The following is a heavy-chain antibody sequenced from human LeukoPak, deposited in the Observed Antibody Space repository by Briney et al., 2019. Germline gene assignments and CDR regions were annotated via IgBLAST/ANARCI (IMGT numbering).Heavy chain of an antibody. D-gene: IGHD3-10*02. CDR3: AGVRGVIDY. CDR2: IYYSGST. J-gene: IGHJ4*02. V-gene: IGHV4-59*01. Sequence: SETLSLTCTVSGGSISIYYWSWIRQPPGKGLEWIGYIYYSGSTNYNPSLKSRVTISVDTSKNQFSLKLSSVTAADTAVYYCAGVRGVIDYWGQGTLVTVSS. CDR1: GGSISIYY.